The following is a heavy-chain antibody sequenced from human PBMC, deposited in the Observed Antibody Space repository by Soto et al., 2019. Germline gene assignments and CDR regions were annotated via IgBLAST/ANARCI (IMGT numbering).Heavy chain of an antibody. J-gene: IGHJ4*02. CDR3: ARGGVAATPRI. CDR2: IYYSGST. V-gene: IGHV4-31*03. D-gene: IGHD2-15*01. Sequence: QVQLQESGPGLVKPSQTLSLTCTVSGGSISSGGYYWSWIRQHPGKGLEWIGYIYYSGSTYYNPSLKSRFTILVDTSKNQFSLKLTSVTAADTAVYYCARGGVAATPRIWGQGTLVTVSS. CDR1: GGSISSGGYY.